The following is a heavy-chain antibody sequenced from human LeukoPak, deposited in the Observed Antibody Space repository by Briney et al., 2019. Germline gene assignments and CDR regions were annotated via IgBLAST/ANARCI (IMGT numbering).Heavy chain of an antibody. CDR2: ISSSSSTI. V-gene: IGHV3-48*01. D-gene: IGHD5-12*01. CDR1: GFTFSSYS. Sequence: GGSLRLSCAASGFTFSSYSMNWVRQAPGKGLEWVSYISSSSSTIYYADSVKGRFTISRDNAKNSLYLQMNSLRADDTAVYYCARDSQYGGYVVPGELYYYYYYMDVWGKGTTVTVSS. CDR3: ARDSQYGGYVVPGELYYYYYYMDV. J-gene: IGHJ6*03.